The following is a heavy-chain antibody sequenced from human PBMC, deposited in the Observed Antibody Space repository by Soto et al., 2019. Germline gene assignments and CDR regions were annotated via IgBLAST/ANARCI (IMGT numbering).Heavy chain of an antibody. CDR1: GDSVSSNTAA. V-gene: IGHV6-1*01. Sequence: SQPLSLTFAISGDSVSSNTAACNLIRSSPSRGLEWLGRTYYRSNWRHDYAVSVRSRITVNPDTSKNHFSLQLNSVTPDDTAVYYCARGVAGSGFDLWGQGTLVTVSS. J-gene: IGHJ4*02. CDR3: ARGVAGSGFDL. D-gene: IGHD6-19*01. CDR2: TYYRSNWRH.